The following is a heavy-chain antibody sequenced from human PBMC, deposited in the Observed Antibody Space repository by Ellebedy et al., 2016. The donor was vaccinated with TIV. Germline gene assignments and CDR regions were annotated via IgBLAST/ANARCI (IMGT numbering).Heavy chain of an antibody. Sequence: ASVKVSCXASGYTFTSYGISWVRQAPGQGLEWMGIINPSGGSTSYAQKFQGRVTMTRDTSTSTVYMELSSLRSEGTAVYYCARGSKWRMVRGLWTRYYFDYWGQGTLVTVSS. CDR2: INPSGGST. J-gene: IGHJ4*02. D-gene: IGHD3-10*01. CDR3: ARGSKWRMVRGLWTRYYFDY. CDR1: GYTFTSYG. V-gene: IGHV1-46*01.